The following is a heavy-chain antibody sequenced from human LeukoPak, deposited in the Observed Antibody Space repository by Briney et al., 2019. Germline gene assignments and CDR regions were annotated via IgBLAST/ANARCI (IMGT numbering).Heavy chain of an antibody. CDR3: ASVPGSTTSVDY. CDR2: INHSGST. CDR1: GGSFSGYY. J-gene: IGHJ4*02. D-gene: IGHD5/OR15-5a*01. Sequence: SETLSLTCAVYGGSFSGYYRSWIRQPPGKGLEWIGEINHSGSTNYNPSLKSRVTISVDTSKNQFSLKLSSVTAADTAVYYCASVPGSTTSVDYWGQGTLVTVSS. V-gene: IGHV4-34*01.